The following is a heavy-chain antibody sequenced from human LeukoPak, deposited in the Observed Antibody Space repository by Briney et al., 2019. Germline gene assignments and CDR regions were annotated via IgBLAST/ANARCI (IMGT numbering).Heavy chain of an antibody. V-gene: IGHV3-33*01. CDR3: ARGPGLHDY. Sequence: GGSLRLSCAASGFTFSSYGMHWVRQAPGKGLEWVAVIWHDGSKENYADSVKGRFTISRDNAKNTLYLQMNSLRAEATAVYYCARGPGLHDYWGQGTLVTVSS. CDR1: GFTFSSYG. J-gene: IGHJ4*02. CDR2: IWHDGSKE. D-gene: IGHD3-9*01.